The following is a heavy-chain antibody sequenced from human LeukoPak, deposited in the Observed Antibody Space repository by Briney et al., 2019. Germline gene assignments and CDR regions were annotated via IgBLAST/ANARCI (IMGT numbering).Heavy chain of an antibody. CDR3: ARGPDWFDP. CDR1: GYTFTSYG. V-gene: IGHV1-18*01. CDR2: ISAYNGNT. Sequence: ASVKVSCKASGYTFTSYGISWVRQAPGQGLEWMGWISAYNGNTNYAQKLQGRVTMTRDTSTSTVYMELSSLRSEDTAVYYCARGPDWFDPWGQGTLVTVSS. J-gene: IGHJ5*02.